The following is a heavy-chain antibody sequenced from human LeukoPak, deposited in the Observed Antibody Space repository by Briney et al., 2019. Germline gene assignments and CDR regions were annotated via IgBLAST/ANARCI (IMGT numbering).Heavy chain of an antibody. D-gene: IGHD2-2*02. J-gene: IGHJ5*02. V-gene: IGHV3-33*01. CDR2: IWYDGSNK. CDR3: ARGLIVVVPAVIPGGWFDP. CDR1: GFTFSSYG. Sequence: GRSLRLSCAASGFTFSSYGMHWVRQAPGKGLEWVAVIWYDGSNKYYADSVKGRFTISRDNSKNTLYLQMNSLRAEDTAVYYCARGLIVVVPAVIPGGWFDPWGQGTLVTVSS.